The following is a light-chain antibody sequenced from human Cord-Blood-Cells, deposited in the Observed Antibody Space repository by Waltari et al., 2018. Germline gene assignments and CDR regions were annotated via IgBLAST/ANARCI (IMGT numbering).Light chain of an antibody. CDR3: CSYAGSSTLV. J-gene: IGLJ3*02. Sequence: QSALTQPASVSGSPGQSITISCTGTRSAVGGFNLVPWYQQHPGKAPKLMIYEGSKRPSGVSNRFSGSKSGNTASLTISGLQAEDEADYYCCSYAGSSTLVFGGGTKLTVL. CDR1: RSAVGGFNL. V-gene: IGLV2-23*01. CDR2: EGS.